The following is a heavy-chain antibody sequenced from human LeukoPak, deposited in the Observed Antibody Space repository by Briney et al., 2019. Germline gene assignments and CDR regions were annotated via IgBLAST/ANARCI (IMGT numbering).Heavy chain of an antibody. V-gene: IGHV3-21*01. CDR3: ARDKGYSSSWYPGDYYYGMDV. CDR1: GFTFSSYS. D-gene: IGHD6-13*01. J-gene: IGHJ6*04. Sequence: GGSLRLSCAASGFTFSSYSMNWVRQAPGKGLEWVSSISSSSSYIYYADSVKGRFTISRDNAKNSLYLQMNSLRAEDTAVYYCARDKGYSSSWYPGDYYYGMDVWGKGTTVTVSS. CDR2: ISSSSSYI.